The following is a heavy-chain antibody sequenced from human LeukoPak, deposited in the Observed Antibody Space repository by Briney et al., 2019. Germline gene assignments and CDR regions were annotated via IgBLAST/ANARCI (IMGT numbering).Heavy chain of an antibody. CDR3: ARARRRFDP. Sequence: SETLSLTCAVYGGSFSGYYWSWIRQPPGKGLEWIGEINNSVSTNYNPSLKSRVTISVDTSKNQYSLKLSSVTAADTAVYYCARARRRFDPWGQGTLVTVSS. J-gene: IGHJ5*02. CDR1: GGSFSGYY. V-gene: IGHV4-34*01. CDR2: INNSVST.